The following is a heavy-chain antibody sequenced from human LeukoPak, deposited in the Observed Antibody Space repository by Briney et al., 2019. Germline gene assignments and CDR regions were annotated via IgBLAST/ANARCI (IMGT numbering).Heavy chain of an antibody. Sequence: RGSLRLSCEASGFTFSDYYMSWIRQAPGKGLEWVSILSSSGYTIYYADSVKGRFTISRDNARNSVSLQMSSLRAEDTAVYYCARGNDYGPFDYWGQGTLVTVSS. CDR3: ARGNDYGPFDY. CDR2: LSSSGYTI. V-gene: IGHV3-11*01. D-gene: IGHD4-17*01. J-gene: IGHJ4*02. CDR1: GFTFSDYY.